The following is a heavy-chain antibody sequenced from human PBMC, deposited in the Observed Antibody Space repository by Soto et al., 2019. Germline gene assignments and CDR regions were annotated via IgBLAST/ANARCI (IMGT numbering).Heavy chain of an antibody. Sequence: GGSLRLSCAASGFTFSSYAMSWVRQAPGKGLEWVSAISGSGGSTYYADSVKGRFTISRDNSKNTLYLQMNSLRAEDTAVYYCAKDPQSPYYAAWAFDIWSQGTMVTVSS. D-gene: IGHD1-26*01. J-gene: IGHJ3*02. V-gene: IGHV3-23*01. CDR3: AKDPQSPYYAAWAFDI. CDR2: ISGSGGST. CDR1: GFTFSSYA.